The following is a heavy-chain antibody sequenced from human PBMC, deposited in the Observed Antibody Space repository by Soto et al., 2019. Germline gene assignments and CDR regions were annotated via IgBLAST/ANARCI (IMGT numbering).Heavy chain of an antibody. CDR3: ARGAGVNGDYVNWFDP. J-gene: IGHJ5*02. V-gene: IGHV3-74*01. CDR2: INSDGSST. D-gene: IGHD4-17*01. Sequence: EVQLVESGGGLVQPGGSLRLSCAASGFTFSTYWMHWVRQAPGKGLVWVSRINSDGSSTTYADSVKGRFTISRDNAKNTLYLKMNSLRAEDSAVYYCARGAGVNGDYVNWFDPWGQGTLVTGSS. CDR1: GFTFSTYW.